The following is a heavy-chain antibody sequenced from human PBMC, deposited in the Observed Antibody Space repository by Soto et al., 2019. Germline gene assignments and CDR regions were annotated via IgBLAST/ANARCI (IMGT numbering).Heavy chain of an antibody. CDR1: GGSISSSSYY. J-gene: IGHJ5*02. V-gene: IGHV4-39*01. CDR2: IYYSGST. CDR3: ARHEYGWGIYSLTCFDP. D-gene: IGHD3-10*01. Sequence: SETLSLTCTVSGGSISSSSYYWGWIRQPPGKGLEWIGSIYYSGSTYYNPSLKSRVTISVDTSKNQFSLKLSSVTAADTAVYFCARHEYGWGIYSLTCFDPGGQGPRATVSS.